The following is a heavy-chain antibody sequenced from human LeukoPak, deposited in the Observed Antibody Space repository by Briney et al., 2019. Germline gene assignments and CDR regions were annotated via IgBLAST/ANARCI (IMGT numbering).Heavy chain of an antibody. J-gene: IGHJ4*02. V-gene: IGHV1-2*02. D-gene: IGHD6-19*01. Sequence: ASVKVSCKASGYTFTGYYVHWVRQAPGQGLEWMGWMNPKSGGTNYAQKFQGRVTMTRDTSISTAYMELSRLRSDDTAVYYCARDFGPVAGTWGQGTLVTVSS. CDR3: ARDFGPVAGT. CDR2: MNPKSGGT. CDR1: GYTFTGYY.